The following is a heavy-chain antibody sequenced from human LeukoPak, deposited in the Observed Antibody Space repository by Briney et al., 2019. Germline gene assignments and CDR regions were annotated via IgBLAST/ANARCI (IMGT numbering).Heavy chain of an antibody. CDR1: GFTFSSYA. CDR3: ARDPLAAFSADATGWFDS. V-gene: IGHV3-21*01. CDR2: ISGHGASI. D-gene: IGHD2-15*01. J-gene: IGHJ5*01. Sequence: GGSLRLSCAASGFTFSSYAMSWVRQAPGKGLEWVSSISGHGASISYADSMKGRVTVSRDNGENSVFLHMNSLRVEDTAVYFCARDPLAAFSADATGWFDSWGQGTPVTVS.